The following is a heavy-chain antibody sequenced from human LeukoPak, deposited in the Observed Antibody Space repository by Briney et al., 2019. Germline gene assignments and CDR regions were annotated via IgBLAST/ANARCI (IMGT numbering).Heavy chain of an antibody. Sequence: GGSLRLSCAASGFTFSSYGMHWVRQAPGKGLEWVAFIRYDGSNKYYADSVKGRFTISRDNSKNTLYLQTKSLRAEDTAVYYCAKSSYPSYYYMDVWGEGTTVTISS. V-gene: IGHV3-30*02. CDR3: AKSSYPSYYYMDV. CDR1: GFTFSSYG. D-gene: IGHD2-2*01. CDR2: IRYDGSNK. J-gene: IGHJ6*03.